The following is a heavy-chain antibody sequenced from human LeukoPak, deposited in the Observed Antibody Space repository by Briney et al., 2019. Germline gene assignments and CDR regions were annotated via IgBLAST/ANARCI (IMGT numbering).Heavy chain of an antibody. CDR1: GYTFTSHD. CDR3: VTTNYDSSGYYYNAFDI. V-gene: IGHV1-8*01. CDR2: MNPNSGNT. J-gene: IGHJ3*02. Sequence: ASVKVSCKASGYTFTSHDINWVRQATGQGLEWMGWMNPNSGNTGYAQKFQGRVTMTRNTSISTAYMELSSLRSEDTAVYYCVTTNYDSSGYYYNAFDIWGQRTMVTVSS. D-gene: IGHD3-22*01.